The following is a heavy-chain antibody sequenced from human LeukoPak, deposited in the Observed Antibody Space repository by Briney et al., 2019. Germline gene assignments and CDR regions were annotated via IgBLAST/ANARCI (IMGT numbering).Heavy chain of an antibody. D-gene: IGHD3-22*01. J-gene: IGHJ4*02. CDR3: AKDLRTTDTSGYYY. V-gene: IGHV3-23*01. CDR2: ISGGADST. CDR1: GFNFSIYA. Sequence: GGSLRLSCAASGFNFSIYAMSWVRQAPGKGLEWVSAISGGADSTYYADSVKGRFTISRDNSKNTLYLQMNSLRAEDTAVYYCAKDLRTTDTSGYYYWGQGTLVTVSS.